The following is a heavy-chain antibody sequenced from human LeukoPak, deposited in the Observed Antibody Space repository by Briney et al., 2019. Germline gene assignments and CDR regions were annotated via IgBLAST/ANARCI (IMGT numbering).Heavy chain of an antibody. D-gene: IGHD6-13*01. J-gene: IGHJ4*02. CDR2: IKQDGSEK. CDR1: GFTFSSYW. V-gene: IGHV3-7*01. Sequence: PGGSLRLSCAVSGFTFSSYWMSWVRQAPGKGLEWVANIKQDGSEKYYVDSVKGRFTISRDNAKNSLYLQMNSLRAEDTAVYYCARVGSSSWLVYFDYWGQGTLVTVSS. CDR3: ARVGSSSWLVYFDY.